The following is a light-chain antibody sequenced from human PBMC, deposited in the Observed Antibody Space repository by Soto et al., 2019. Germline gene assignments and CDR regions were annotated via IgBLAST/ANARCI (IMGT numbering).Light chain of an antibody. V-gene: IGKV3-20*01. J-gene: IGKJ4*01. CDR2: GAS. Sequence: EIVLTQSPGTLSLSPGERATLSCRASQTVSGDYLVWYQQKPGQAPRLVIYGASSRATGIPDRFNGSGSGTDFSLTISRLEPEDFAVYFCQQYARSTLTFGGGTKVDIK. CDR1: QTVSGDY. CDR3: QQYARSTLT.